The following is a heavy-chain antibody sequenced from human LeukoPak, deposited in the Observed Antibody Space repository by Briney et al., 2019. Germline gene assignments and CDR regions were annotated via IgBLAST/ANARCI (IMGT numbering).Heavy chain of an antibody. D-gene: IGHD2/OR15-2a*01. J-gene: IGHJ6*02. CDR3: ARDLWDYYYYGMDV. Sequence: ASVKVSCKASGGTFSSYAISWVRQAPGRGLEWMGGIIPIFGTANYAQKFQGRVTITADESTSTAYMELSSLRSEDTAVYYCARDLWDYYYYGMDVWGRGTTVTVSS. V-gene: IGHV1-69*13. CDR2: IIPIFGTA. CDR1: GGTFSSYA.